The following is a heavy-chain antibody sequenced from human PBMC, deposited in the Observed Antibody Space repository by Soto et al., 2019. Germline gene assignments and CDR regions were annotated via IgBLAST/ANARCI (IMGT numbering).Heavy chain of an antibody. V-gene: IGHV3-33*01. CDR3: ARDPDEYYYDSRGYPDL. Sequence: GGSLRLSCAASGFTFSSYGMHWVRQAPGKGLEWVAVIWYDGSNKYYADSVKGRFTISRDNSKNTLYLQMNSLRAEDTAVYYCARDPDEYYYDSRGYPDLCGQGTLVTVSS. CDR1: GFTFSSYG. J-gene: IGHJ5*02. CDR2: IWYDGSNK. D-gene: IGHD3-22*01.